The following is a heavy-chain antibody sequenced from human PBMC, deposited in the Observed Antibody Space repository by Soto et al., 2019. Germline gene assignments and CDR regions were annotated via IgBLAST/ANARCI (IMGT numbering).Heavy chain of an antibody. Sequence: GGSLRLSCAASGFTFSNAWMNWVRQAPGKGLEWVGRIKSKTDGGTTDYAAPVKGRFTISRDDSKNTLYLQMNSLKTEDTAVYYCTTDPTEYYYDSSGYYYRGAYWGQGTLVTVSS. J-gene: IGHJ4*02. V-gene: IGHV3-15*07. CDR1: GFTFSNAW. CDR2: IKSKTDGGTT. D-gene: IGHD3-22*01. CDR3: TTDPTEYYYDSSGYYYRGAY.